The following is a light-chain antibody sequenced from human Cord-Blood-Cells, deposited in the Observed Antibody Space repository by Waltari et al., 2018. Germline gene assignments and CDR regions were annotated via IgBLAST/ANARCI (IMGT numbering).Light chain of an antibody. CDR1: QSVSSY. Sequence: EIVLTQSPATLSLSPGEIATLPCRASQSVSSYLAWYQQKPGQPPSLLIYDASNRATGIPARFSGSGSGTDFTLTISSLEPEDFADYYCQQRSNGFGGGTKVEIK. J-gene: IGKJ4*01. CDR3: QQRSNG. CDR2: DAS. V-gene: IGKV3-11*01.